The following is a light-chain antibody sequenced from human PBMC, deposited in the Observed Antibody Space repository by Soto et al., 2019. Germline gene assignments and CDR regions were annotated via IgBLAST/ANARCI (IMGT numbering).Light chain of an antibody. J-gene: IGKJ3*01. V-gene: IGKV1-27*01. Sequence: DIQMTQSPSSLSASVGDRVTISCRASQDISNYLAWYQQIPGKAPKLVIYAASTLQSGVPSRFSGSGSGTDFTLTISSLQPEDVETYYCQKYDRVPPSFGPGTKVDL. CDR3: QKYDRVPPS. CDR1: QDISNY. CDR2: AAS.